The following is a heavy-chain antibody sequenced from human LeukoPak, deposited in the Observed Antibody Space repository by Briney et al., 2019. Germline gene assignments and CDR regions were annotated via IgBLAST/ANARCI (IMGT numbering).Heavy chain of an antibody. Sequence: GGSLRLSCAASGFTFGDYGMQWVRQAPGKGLEWVALIDGDGDSTFYADSVEGRFTISRDNSRNSLYLQMNSLRSEDAALYYCTKDAFTWTNWFDPWGQGTLVTVSS. CDR3: TKDAFTWTNWFDP. D-gene: IGHD3-3*02. J-gene: IGHJ5*02. V-gene: IGHV3-43*02. CDR1: GFTFGDYG. CDR2: IDGDGDST.